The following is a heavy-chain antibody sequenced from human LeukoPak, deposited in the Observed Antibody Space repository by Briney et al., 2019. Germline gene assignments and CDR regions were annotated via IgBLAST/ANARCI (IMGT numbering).Heavy chain of an antibody. D-gene: IGHD3-16*01. V-gene: IGHV3-23*01. CDR2: IGGSGDRT. CDR3: VRDMMGANLYFDS. CDR1: GFTFSTYA. Sequence: GGSLRLSCAASGFTFSTYAMSWVRQAPGKGLEWVSAIGGSGDRTYIPDSMKGRFTISRDNSKNILYLQMNSLRAEDTAVCYCVRDMMGANLYFDSWGQGTLVTVSS. J-gene: IGHJ4*02.